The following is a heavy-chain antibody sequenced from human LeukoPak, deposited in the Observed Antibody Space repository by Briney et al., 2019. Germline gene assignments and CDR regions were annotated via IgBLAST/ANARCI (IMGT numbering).Heavy chain of an antibody. CDR2: INPSGDST. J-gene: IGHJ4*02. CDR1: GYTFTSYY. CDR3: ASSGGGKSD. Sequence: ASVTVSCKASGYTFTSYYIHWVRQAPGQGLEWMGIINPSGDSTSYAQKFQGRVTMTRDTSTSTVYMELSSLTSEDTAVDYCASSGGGKSDWAQGTLVTVSS. D-gene: IGHD4-23*01. V-gene: IGHV1-46*01.